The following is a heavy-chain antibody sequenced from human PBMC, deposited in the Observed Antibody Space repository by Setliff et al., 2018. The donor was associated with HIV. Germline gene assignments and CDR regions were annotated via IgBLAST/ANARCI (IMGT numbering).Heavy chain of an antibody. CDR3: TKPTTVVTSYYFDS. CDR2: IWYDGINK. CDR1: GFTFSTYG. J-gene: IGHJ4*02. Sequence: PGGSLRLSCAASGFTFSTYGIHWVRQAPGKGLEWVAVIWYDGINKYYADSVKGRFTISRDNSKNMLYLQMNSLRTEDTAVYYCTKPTTVVTSYYFDSWGQGTQVTVSS. D-gene: IGHD4-17*01. V-gene: IGHV3-30*02.